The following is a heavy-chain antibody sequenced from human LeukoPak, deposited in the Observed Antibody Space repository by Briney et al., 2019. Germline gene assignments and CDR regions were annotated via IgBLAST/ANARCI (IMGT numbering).Heavy chain of an antibody. V-gene: IGHV3-53*01. D-gene: IGHD6-13*01. CDR1: GFTFSSYA. CDR2: IYSGGTT. J-gene: IGHJ4*02. Sequence: PGGSLRLSCAASGFTFSSYAMSWVRQAPGKGLEWVSVIYSGGTTYYADSVKGRFTISRDNSKNTLYLQMNSLRAEDTAVYYCVWEAAGVDYWGQGTLVTVSS. CDR3: VWEAAGVDY.